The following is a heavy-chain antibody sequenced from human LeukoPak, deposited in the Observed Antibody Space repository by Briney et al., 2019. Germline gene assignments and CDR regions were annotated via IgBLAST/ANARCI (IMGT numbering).Heavy chain of an antibody. J-gene: IGHJ4*02. V-gene: IGHV3-11*04. CDR1: RFSFSDYY. D-gene: IGHD1-26*01. Sequence: GGSLRLSCAASRFSFSDYYMSWIRQAPGKGLEWISYISNTGTSIYYADSVKGRITISRDNAKNSLFLQMNSLRAEDTAVYYCARDWNIVGDDYWGQGTLVTVSS. CDR2: ISNTGTSI. CDR3: ARDWNIVGDDY.